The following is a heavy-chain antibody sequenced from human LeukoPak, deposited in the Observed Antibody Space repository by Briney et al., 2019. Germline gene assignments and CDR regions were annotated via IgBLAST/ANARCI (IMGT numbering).Heavy chain of an antibody. CDR2: IYYGGST. D-gene: IGHD3-22*01. CDR3: ARERGYYYDSSGYCDY. V-gene: IGHV4-39*07. Sequence: SETLSLTCTVSGGSISSSSYYWGWIRQPPGKGLEWIGSIYYGGSTYYNPSLKSRVTISVDTSKNQFSLKLSSVTAADTAVYYCARERGYYYDSSGYCDYWGQGTLVTVSS. CDR1: GGSISSSSYY. J-gene: IGHJ4*02.